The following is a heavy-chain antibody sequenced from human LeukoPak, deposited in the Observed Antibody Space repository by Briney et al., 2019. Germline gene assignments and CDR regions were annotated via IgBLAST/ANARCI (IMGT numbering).Heavy chain of an antibody. V-gene: IGHV3-48*01. CDR2: ISRSSSTI. CDR3: AELGITMIGGV. D-gene: IGHD3-10*02. Sequence: GGSLRLSCTASGFTFGDYGMSWVRQAPGKGLEWVSYISRSSSTIYYADSVKGRFTTSRDNAKNSLYLQMNSLRAEDTAVYYCAELGITMIGGVWGKGTTVTISS. CDR1: GFTFGDYG. J-gene: IGHJ6*04.